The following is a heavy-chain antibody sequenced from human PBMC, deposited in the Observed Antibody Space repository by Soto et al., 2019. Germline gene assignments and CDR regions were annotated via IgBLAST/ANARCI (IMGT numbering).Heavy chain of an antibody. CDR2: ISSSSSYI. CDR3: ARDLDGAGGSAATPPPYYYYYGMDV. Sequence: GGSLRLSCAASGFTFSSYSMNWVRQAPGKGLEWVSSISSSSSYIYYADSVKGRFTISRDNDKNSLYLQMNSLRAEDTAVYYCARDLDGAGGSAATPPPYYYYYGMDVWGQGTTVTVSS. J-gene: IGHJ6*02. CDR1: GFTFSSYS. D-gene: IGHD2-15*01. V-gene: IGHV3-21*01.